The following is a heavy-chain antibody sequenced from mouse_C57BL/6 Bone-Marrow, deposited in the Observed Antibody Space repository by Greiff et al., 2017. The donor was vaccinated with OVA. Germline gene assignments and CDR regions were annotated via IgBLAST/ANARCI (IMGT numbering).Heavy chain of an antibody. CDR1: GYTFTSYW. D-gene: IGHD1-1*01. V-gene: IGHV1-50*01. CDR3: ARGYYGSRDY. CDR2: IDPSDSYT. Sequence: QVQLQQPGAELVKPGASVKLSCKASGYTFTSYWMQWVKQRPGQGLEWIGEIDPSDSYTNYNQKFKSKATLTVDKSSSTAYMQLSSLTSEDSAVYYCARGYYGSRDYWGQGTTLTVSS. J-gene: IGHJ2*01.